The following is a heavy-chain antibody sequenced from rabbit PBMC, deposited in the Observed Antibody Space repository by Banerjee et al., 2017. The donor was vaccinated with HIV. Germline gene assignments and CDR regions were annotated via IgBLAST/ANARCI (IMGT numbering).Heavy chain of an antibody. CDR1: GFSFSNKAV. CDR3: ARDPPNSAAYGYDL. CDR2: IVGGSSGRP. D-gene: IGHD6-1*01. J-gene: IGHJ4*01. V-gene: IGHV1S45*01. Sequence: QEQLVESGGGLVKPEGSLKLSCTASGFSFSNKAVMCWVRQAPGKGLELIACIVGGSSGRPWYASWAKGRVTISNPSSTTVTLQMTSLTAADTATYFCARDPPNSAAYGYDLWGQGTLVTVS.